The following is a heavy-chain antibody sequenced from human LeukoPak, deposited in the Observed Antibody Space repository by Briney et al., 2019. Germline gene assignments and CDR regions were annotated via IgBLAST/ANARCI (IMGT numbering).Heavy chain of an antibody. V-gene: IGHV4-4*02. D-gene: IGHD6-13*01. J-gene: IGHJ3*02. CDR3: AKAAAGILVAFDI. CDR2: IYHSGST. Sequence: SETLSLTCAVSGGSISSSNWWSWVRQPPGKGLEWIGEIYHSGSTNYNPSLRSRVTISVDKSKNQFSLKLSSVTAADTAVYYCAKAAAGILVAFDIWGQGTMVTVSS. CDR1: GGSISSSNW.